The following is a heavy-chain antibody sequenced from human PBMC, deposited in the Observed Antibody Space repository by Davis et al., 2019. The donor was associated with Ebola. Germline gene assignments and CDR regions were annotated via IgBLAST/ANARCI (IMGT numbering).Heavy chain of an antibody. CDR2: ISGSGGST. D-gene: IGHD1-26*01. Sequence: PGGSLRLSCTDSVITFSSYAMTWVRQAPGKGLEWVSAISGSGGSTYYADSVKGRFTISRDNSKKTLYLQMNSLRAEDTAVYYCARDWGSGSYYAAYAFDIWGQGTMVTVSS. CDR3: ARDWGSGSYYAAYAFDI. J-gene: IGHJ3*02. V-gene: IGHV3-23*01. CDR1: VITFSSYA.